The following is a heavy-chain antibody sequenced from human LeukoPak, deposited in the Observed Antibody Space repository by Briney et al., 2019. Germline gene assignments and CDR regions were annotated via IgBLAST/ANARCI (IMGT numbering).Heavy chain of an antibody. J-gene: IGHJ4*02. V-gene: IGHV1-69*05. CDR3: AGISSGRDYYFDY. Sequence: SVKVSCRASGGTFSSYAISWVRQAPGQGLEWMGRIIPIFGTANYAQKFQGRVTITTDESTSTAYMELSSLRSEDTAVYYCAGISSGRDYYFDYWGQGTLVTVSS. CDR2: IIPIFGTA. D-gene: IGHD6-19*01. CDR1: GGTFSSYA.